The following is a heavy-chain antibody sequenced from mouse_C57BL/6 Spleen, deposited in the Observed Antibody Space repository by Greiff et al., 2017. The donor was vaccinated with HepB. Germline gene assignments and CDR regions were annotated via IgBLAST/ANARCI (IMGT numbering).Heavy chain of an antibody. J-gene: IGHJ2*01. CDR3: ARAGTPRGTDY. D-gene: IGHD3-3*01. CDR1: GYTFTSYW. Sequence: QVQLKQPGAELVKPGASVKMSCKASGYTFTSYWITWVKQRPGQGLEWIGDIYPGSGSTNYNEKFKSKATLTVDTSSSTAYMQLSSLTSEDSAVYYCARAGTPRGTDYWGQGTTLTVSS. CDR2: IYPGSGST. V-gene: IGHV1-55*01.